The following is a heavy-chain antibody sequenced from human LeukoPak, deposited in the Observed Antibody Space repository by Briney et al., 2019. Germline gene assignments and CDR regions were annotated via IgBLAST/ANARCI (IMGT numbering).Heavy chain of an antibody. J-gene: IGHJ6*02. CDR1: GFTFSSYS. V-gene: IGHV3-21*01. CDR3: ARRKYSSSWSYYYGMDV. CDR2: ISSSSSYI. Sequence: GGSLRLSCAASGFTFSSYSMNWVRQAPGKGLEWVSSISSSSSYIYYADTVKGRFTISRDNAKNSLYLQMNSLRAEDTAVYYCARRKYSSSWSYYYGMDVWGQGTTVTVSS. D-gene: IGHD6-13*01.